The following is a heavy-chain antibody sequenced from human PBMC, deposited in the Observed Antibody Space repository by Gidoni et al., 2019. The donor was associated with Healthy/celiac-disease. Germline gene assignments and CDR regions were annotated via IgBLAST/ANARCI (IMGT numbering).Heavy chain of an antibody. CDR3: ARSKYYYDSSGYYLRSYFDY. V-gene: IGHV4-34*01. CDR1: GGSFRGYY. Sequence: QVQLQQWGAGLLKPSATLSLTCAVYGGSFRGYYWSWIRQPPGKGLEWIGEINHSGSTNYNPSLKSRVTISVDTSKNQFSLKLSSVTAADTAVYYCARSKYYYDSSGYYLRSYFDYWGQGTLVTVSS. D-gene: IGHD3-22*01. J-gene: IGHJ4*02. CDR2: INHSGST.